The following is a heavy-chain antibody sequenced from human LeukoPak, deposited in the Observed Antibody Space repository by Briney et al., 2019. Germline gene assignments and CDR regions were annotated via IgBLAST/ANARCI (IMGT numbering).Heavy chain of an antibody. Sequence: SETLSLTCTVSGGSISSGGYYWSWIRQHPGQGLEWIGYIYYSGSTNYNPSLKSRVTISVDTSKNQFSLRLSSVTAADTAVYYCARVVFYGMDVWGQGTTVTVSS. CDR1: GGSISSGGYY. J-gene: IGHJ6*02. CDR3: ARVVFYGMDV. CDR2: IYYSGST. D-gene: IGHD5/OR15-5a*01. V-gene: IGHV4-61*08.